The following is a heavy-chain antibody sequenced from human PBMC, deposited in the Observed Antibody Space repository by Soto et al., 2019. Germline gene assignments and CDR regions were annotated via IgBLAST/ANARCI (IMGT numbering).Heavy chain of an antibody. D-gene: IGHD3-10*01. Sequence: EVQLLESGGGLVQPGGSLRLSCAASGFTFNNYAMNWVRQAPGKGLEWVSGISGSAGGTYYADSVKGRFSISRDNSKNTVYVQMNSLRAEDTAVYYCAKSYGSGTYFNPFDAFDIWGQGTMVTVSS. CDR2: ISGSAGGT. CDR3: AKSYGSGTYFNPFDAFDI. CDR1: GFTFNNYA. V-gene: IGHV3-23*01. J-gene: IGHJ3*02.